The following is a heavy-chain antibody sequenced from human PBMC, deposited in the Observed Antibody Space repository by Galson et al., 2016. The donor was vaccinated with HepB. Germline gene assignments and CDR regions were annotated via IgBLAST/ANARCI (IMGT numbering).Heavy chain of an antibody. D-gene: IGHD3-16*01. J-gene: IGHJ2*01. Sequence: SETLSLTCTVSGGSISPYSWTWLRQPPGKTLEWIGYIYYSGNTDYNPSLKSRVTISLDTSKNQISLQLNSVTAADTGVYYCTRDRLTFGLWGRGTLVTVSA. CDR1: GGSISPYS. CDR2: IYYSGNT. CDR3: TRDRLTFGL. V-gene: IGHV4-59*01.